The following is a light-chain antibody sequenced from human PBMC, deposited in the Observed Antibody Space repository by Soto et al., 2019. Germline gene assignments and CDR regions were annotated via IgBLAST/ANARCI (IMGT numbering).Light chain of an antibody. Sequence: EIVMTQSPATLSVSPGERATLSCRASQSVSSNLAWYQQKPGQAPRLLIYGASTRATGIPARFSGSGSGTEFTLTISSLQSEDFAVYYCQQYNNWPRTFGQVTKLDIK. CDR1: QSVSSN. CDR3: QQYNNWPRT. V-gene: IGKV3-15*01. J-gene: IGKJ1*01. CDR2: GAS.